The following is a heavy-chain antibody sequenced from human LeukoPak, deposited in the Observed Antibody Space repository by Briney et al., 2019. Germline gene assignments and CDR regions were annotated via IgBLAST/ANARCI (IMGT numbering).Heavy chain of an antibody. J-gene: IGHJ6*02. CDR2: ISYDGSNK. D-gene: IGHD3-22*01. CDR3: AKGDYDSSGYPHYYGMDV. Sequence: GRSLRLSCAASGFTFSSYGMHWVRQAPGKGLEWVGVISYDGSNKYYADSVKGRFTISRDNSKNTLYLQMNSLRAEDTAVYYCAKGDYDSSGYPHYYGMDVWGQGTTVTVSS. V-gene: IGHV3-30*18. CDR1: GFTFSSYG.